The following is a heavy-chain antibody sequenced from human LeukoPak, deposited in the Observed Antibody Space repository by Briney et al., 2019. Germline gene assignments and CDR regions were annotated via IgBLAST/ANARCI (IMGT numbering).Heavy chain of an antibody. CDR2: IYYSGST. D-gene: IGHD2-15*01. V-gene: IGHV4-59*08. Sequence: PSETLSLTCTVSGGSISSYYWSWIRQPPGKGLEWIGYIYYSGSTNYNPSLKSRVTISVDTSKNQFSLKLSSVTAADTAVYYCARQNIVVVVGYNRFDPWGQGTLVTVSS. CDR1: GGSISSYY. CDR3: ARQNIVVVVGYNRFDP. J-gene: IGHJ5*02.